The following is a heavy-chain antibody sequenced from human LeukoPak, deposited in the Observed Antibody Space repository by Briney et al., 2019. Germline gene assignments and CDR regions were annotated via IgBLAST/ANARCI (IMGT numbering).Heavy chain of an antibody. D-gene: IGHD1-14*01. CDR1: GFTFSTYS. Sequence: GGSLRLSCAASGFTFSTYSMNWVRRAPGKGLEWVSYISSGSGTIYYADSVKGRFTISRDNAKNSLYLQMDSLRDEDTAVYYCARDNLSPYWYFDLWGRGTLVTASS. CDR2: ISSGSGTI. V-gene: IGHV3-48*02. J-gene: IGHJ2*01. CDR3: ARDNLSPYWYFDL.